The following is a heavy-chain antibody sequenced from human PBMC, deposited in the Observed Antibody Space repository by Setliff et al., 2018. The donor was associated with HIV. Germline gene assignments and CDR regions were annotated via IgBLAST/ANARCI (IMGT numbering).Heavy chain of an antibody. D-gene: IGHD6-19*01. CDR1: GGSISSGSYY. J-gene: IGHJ4*02. CDR3: ARRSGWSLDY. V-gene: IGHV4-61*09. CDR2: IYTSGST. Sequence: SETLSLTCTVSGGSISSGSYYWSWIRQPAGKGLEWIGHIYTSGSTNYNPSLKSRVTISVDTSKNQFSLKLSSVTAADTAVYYCARRSGWSLDYWGQGTLVTVSS.